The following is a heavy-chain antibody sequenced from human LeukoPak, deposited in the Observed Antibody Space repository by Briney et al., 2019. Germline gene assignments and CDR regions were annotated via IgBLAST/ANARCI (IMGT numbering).Heavy chain of an antibody. CDR3: AAGGAVAGTLDY. CDR2: IVVGSGNT. Sequence: SVKVSCKASGFTFTSSAMQWVRQARGQRLEWIGWIVVGSGNTNYAQKFQERVTITRDMSTSTAYMELSSLRSEDTAVYYCAAGGAVAGTLDYWGQGTLVTVSS. V-gene: IGHV1-58*02. J-gene: IGHJ4*02. CDR1: GFTFTSSA. D-gene: IGHD6-19*01.